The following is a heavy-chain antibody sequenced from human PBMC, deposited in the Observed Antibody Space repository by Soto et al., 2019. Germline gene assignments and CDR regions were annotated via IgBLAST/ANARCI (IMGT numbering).Heavy chain of an antibody. D-gene: IGHD2-8*01. CDR2: IRGSGTGT. Sequence: PGGSLRLSCAASGFTFSDYTLTWVRQAPGKGLEWVSSIRGSGTGTYYADSVKGRFAISRDNSKNTLYLQMGSLRAEDTAVYYCAKEGQTKFDFWGQGTLVTVSS. CDR3: AKEGQTKFDF. CDR1: GFTFSDYT. V-gene: IGHV3-23*01. J-gene: IGHJ4*02.